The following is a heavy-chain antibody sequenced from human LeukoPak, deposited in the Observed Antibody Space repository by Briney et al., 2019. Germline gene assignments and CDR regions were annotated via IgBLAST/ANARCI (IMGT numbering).Heavy chain of an antibody. CDR1: GGSISSSSYY. V-gene: IGHV4-39*07. CDR3: ASPGRYYFQH. D-gene: IGHD3-10*01. J-gene: IGHJ1*01. CDR2: IYYSGST. Sequence: SETLSLTCTVSGGSISSSSYYWSWIRQPPGKGLEWIGSIYYSGSTNYNPSLKSRVTISVDTSKNQFSLKLSSVTAADTAVYYCASPGRYYFQHWGQGTLVTVSS.